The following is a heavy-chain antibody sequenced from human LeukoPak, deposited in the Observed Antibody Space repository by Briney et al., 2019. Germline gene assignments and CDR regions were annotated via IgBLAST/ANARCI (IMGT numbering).Heavy chain of an antibody. Sequence: GGSLRLSCAASGFTFSDYYMSWIRQAPGKGLEWVSYISSSDTYTNYADSVRGRFTISRDNSKNTLYLQMNSLRAEDTAVYYCARDSERYYDSSGYFDYWGQGTLVTVSS. CDR2: ISSSDTYT. J-gene: IGHJ4*02. D-gene: IGHD3-22*01. CDR3: ARDSERYYDSSGYFDY. CDR1: GFTFSDYY. V-gene: IGHV3-11*06.